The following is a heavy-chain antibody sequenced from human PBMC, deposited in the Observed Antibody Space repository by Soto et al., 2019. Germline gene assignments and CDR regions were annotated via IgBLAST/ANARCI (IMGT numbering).Heavy chain of an antibody. D-gene: IGHD2-15*01. CDR1: GGSFSGYY. CDR3: ARTGSNCSGGSCPFDY. Sequence: SETLSLTCAVYGGSFSGYYWSWIRQPPGKGLEWIGEINHSGSTNYNPSLKSRVTISVDTSKNQFSLKLSSVTAADTAVYYCARTGSNCSGGSCPFDYWGQGTLVTVSS. J-gene: IGHJ4*02. CDR2: INHSGST. V-gene: IGHV4-34*01.